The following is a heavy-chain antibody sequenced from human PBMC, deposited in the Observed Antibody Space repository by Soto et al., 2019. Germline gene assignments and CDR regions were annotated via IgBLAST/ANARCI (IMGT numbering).Heavy chain of an antibody. CDR3: ARQANRLLYFDY. J-gene: IGHJ4*02. CDR2: INPSGGST. D-gene: IGHD2-21*01. CDR1: GYTFTSYY. Sequence: QVQLVQSGAEVKKPGASVKVSCKASGYTFTSYYMHWVRQAPGQGLEWMGIINPSGGSTSYAQKFQGRXXMXRXXSTSTVYMELSSLRSEDTAVYYCARQANRLLYFDYWGQGTLVTVSS. V-gene: IGHV1-46*01.